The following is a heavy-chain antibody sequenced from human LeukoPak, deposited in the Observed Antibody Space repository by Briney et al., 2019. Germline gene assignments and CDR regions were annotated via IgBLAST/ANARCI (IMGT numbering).Heavy chain of an antibody. D-gene: IGHD2-2*01. J-gene: IGHJ4*02. V-gene: IGHV3-72*01. Sequence: GGSLRLSCAASGFTLSDHYMDWVRQAPGKGLEWVGRTRNKANGYTTDYAASVKGRFTISRDDSKNSLYLQMNGLKTEDTAVYFCARDTYASFDYWGQGTLVTVSS. CDR2: TRNKANGYTT. CDR1: GFTLSDHY. CDR3: ARDTYASFDY.